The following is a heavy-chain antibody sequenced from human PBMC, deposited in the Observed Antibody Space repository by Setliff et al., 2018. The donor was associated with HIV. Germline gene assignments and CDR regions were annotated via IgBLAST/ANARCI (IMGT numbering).Heavy chain of an antibody. J-gene: IGHJ4*02. CDR3: AKGDSFVYSYVYPDY. Sequence: GGSLRLSCAGSGYSFSSYEMNWVRQGPGKGLEWVSYISSSGSSIYYADSMKGRFTISRDNAKNSLYLQMNSLRAEDTAVYYCAKGDSFVYSYVYPDYWGQGTLVTVSS. CDR2: ISSSGSSI. D-gene: IGHD3-22*01. V-gene: IGHV3-48*03. CDR1: GYSFSSYE.